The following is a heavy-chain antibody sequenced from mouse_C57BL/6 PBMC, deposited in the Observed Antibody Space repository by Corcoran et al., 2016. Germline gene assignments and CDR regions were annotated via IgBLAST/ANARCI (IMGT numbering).Heavy chain of an antibody. CDR3: AREDEGYYPFAY. D-gene: IGHD2-3*01. CDR2: INTYSGVP. J-gene: IGHJ3*01. V-gene: IGHV9-3*01. CDR1: GYTFTTYG. Sequence: QIQLVQSGPELKKPGETVKISCKASGYTFTTYGMSWVKQAPGKGLKWMGWINTYSGVPTYADDFKGRFAFSLETSASTAYLQINNLKNEDTATDFCAREDEGYYPFAYWGQGTLVTVSA.